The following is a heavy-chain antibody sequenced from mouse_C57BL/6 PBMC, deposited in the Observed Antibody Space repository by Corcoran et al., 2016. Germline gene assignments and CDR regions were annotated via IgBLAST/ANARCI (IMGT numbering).Heavy chain of an antibody. J-gene: IGHJ2*01. CDR2: IYTDTGEP. Sequence: QMELVQNGPEQKKPGETFMISCKASGYNFTEYPMHWVKREPGKEFKWMGLIYTDTGEPTYAEEIKGRFACSLETSASTAYLQINNLKYDDTATYFWVCLYWGQGPTLTVSS. CDR1: GYNFTEYP. V-gene: IGHV9-1*01. CDR3: VCLY.